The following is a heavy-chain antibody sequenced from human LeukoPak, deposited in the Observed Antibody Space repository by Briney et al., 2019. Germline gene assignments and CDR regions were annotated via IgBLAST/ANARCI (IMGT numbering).Heavy chain of an antibody. CDR1: GFTFSSYA. Sequence: GGSLRLSCAASGFTFSSYAMSWVRQAPEKGLEWVSTISGGGVTTYYADSVKGRLTISRDNSKNTVSLQMNSLRDDDTAVYFCARESPVAAVGRSWFDPWGQGTLVTVSS. D-gene: IGHD6-13*01. CDR2: ISGGGVTT. CDR3: ARESPVAAVGRSWFDP. J-gene: IGHJ5*02. V-gene: IGHV3-23*01.